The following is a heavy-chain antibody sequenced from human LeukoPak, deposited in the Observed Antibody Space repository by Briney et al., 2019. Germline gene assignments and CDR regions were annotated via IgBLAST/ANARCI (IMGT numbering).Heavy chain of an antibody. D-gene: IGHD4-17*01. CDR2: ISSSGSTI. V-gene: IGHV3-48*03. Sequence: YPGGSLRLSCAASGFTFSSYEMNWVRQAPGKGLEWVSYISSSGSTIYYADSVKGRFTISRDNAKNSLYLQMNSLRPEDTAVYYCARDSYGDANFDSWGQGTLVTVSS. CDR3: ARDSYGDANFDS. J-gene: IGHJ4*02. CDR1: GFTFSSYE.